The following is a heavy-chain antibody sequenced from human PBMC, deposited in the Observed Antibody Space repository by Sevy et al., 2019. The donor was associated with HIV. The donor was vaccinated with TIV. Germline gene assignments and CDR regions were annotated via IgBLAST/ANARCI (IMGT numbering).Heavy chain of an antibody. V-gene: IGHV1-2*06. D-gene: IGHD3-3*01. Sequence: ASVKVSCKASGYAFTGYYIHWVRQAPGQGLEWMGRINPISGGTDDSQKFQGRVTMTRDTSISTAYMDVSRLTSDDTAVYYCARAPTDFWTGGMAVRGQGTVVTVSS. CDR2: INPISGGT. CDR1: GYAFTGYY. CDR3: ARAPTDFWTGGMAV. J-gene: IGHJ6*02.